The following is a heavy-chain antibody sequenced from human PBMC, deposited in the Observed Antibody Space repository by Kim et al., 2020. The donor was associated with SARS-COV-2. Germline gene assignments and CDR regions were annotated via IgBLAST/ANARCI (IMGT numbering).Heavy chain of an antibody. CDR1: GGSISSYY. D-gene: IGHD3-10*01. J-gene: IGHJ5*02. V-gene: IGHV4-59*13. CDR2: IYYSGST. CDR3: ARDSGTYGSGSYPVVLTFDP. Sequence: SETLSLTCTVSGGSISSYYWSWIRQPPGKGLEWIGYIYYSGSTNYNPSLKSRVTISVDTSKNQFSLKLSSVTAADTAVYYCARDSGTYGSGSYPVVLTFDPWGQGTLVTVSS.